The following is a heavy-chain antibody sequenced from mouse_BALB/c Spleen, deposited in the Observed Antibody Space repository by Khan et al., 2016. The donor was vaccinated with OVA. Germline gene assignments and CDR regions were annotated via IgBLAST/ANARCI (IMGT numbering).Heavy chain of an antibody. CDR2: IDYSGNT. Sequence: SGPGLVKPSLSLSLTCTVTGYSITSEYAWNWIRQFPGNKLEWMGYIDYSGNTRFNPSLKSRTSITRVTFKNQFFLQLNSVTAEDTATYYCARKDYYDYDPFPYWGQGTLVTVSA. CDR1: GYSITSEYA. V-gene: IGHV3-2*02. CDR3: ARKDYYDYDPFPY. D-gene: IGHD2-4*01. J-gene: IGHJ3*01.